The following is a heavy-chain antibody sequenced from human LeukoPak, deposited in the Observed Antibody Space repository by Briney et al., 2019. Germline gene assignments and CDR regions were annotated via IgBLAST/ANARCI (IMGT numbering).Heavy chain of an antibody. CDR2: IKSNTDT. CDR3: TTRVRGGSSYH. Sequence: GGSLRLSCAASGFNFSNAWMSWVRQAPGKGLEWVGRIKSNTDTDYPALVKGRFTISRDNSKNTLYLQMNSLKTEDTAVYSCTTRVRGGSSYHWGQGTLVTVSS. CDR1: GFNFSNAW. V-gene: IGHV3-15*01. J-gene: IGHJ5*02. D-gene: IGHD2-15*01.